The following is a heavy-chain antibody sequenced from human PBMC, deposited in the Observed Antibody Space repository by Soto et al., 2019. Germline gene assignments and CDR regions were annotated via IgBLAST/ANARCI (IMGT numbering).Heavy chain of an antibody. CDR2: ISSSSSYI. V-gene: IGHV3-21*01. CDR3: ARDRGAARNWFDP. J-gene: IGHJ5*02. D-gene: IGHD6-6*01. CDR1: GFTFSSDS. Sequence: GGALRLSCAASGFTFSSDSMHCVRQAPGKGLEWVSAISSSSSYIYYADSVKGRFTISRDNAKNSLYLQMNSLRAEDTAVYYCARDRGAARNWFDPWGQGILVTVS.